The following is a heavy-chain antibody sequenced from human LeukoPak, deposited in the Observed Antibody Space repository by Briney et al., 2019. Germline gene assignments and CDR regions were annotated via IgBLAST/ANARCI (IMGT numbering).Heavy chain of an antibody. CDR2: IKSETDGGTT. Sequence: PGGSLRLSCVASGFTFRKAWLSWVRQAPGTGPEWIARIKSETDGGTTDYAAPVKGTFTISRDDSKNTLYLQMNSLKTEDTAVYYCSTTHDSDSCGLDVSGQGTTVTVSS. CDR1: GFTFRKAW. CDR3: STTHDSDSCGLDV. V-gene: IGHV3-15*01. D-gene: IGHD3-22*01. J-gene: IGHJ6*02.